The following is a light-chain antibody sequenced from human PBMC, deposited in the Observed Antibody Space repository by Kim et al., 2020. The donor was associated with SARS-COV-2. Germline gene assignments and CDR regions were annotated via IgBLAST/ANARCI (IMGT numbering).Light chain of an antibody. J-gene: IGKJ1*01. CDR1: EDITNH. CDR2: ASC. Sequence: ASVGDRLTITVRASEDITNHVAWKQQKPGKAPELLNDASCILQAGPTSRFSGGGTGTYTTPTVTGLPPEDFANYSCQHLRAFPRTFGQGTKVDIK. CDR3: QHLRAFPRT. V-gene: IGKV1-9*01.